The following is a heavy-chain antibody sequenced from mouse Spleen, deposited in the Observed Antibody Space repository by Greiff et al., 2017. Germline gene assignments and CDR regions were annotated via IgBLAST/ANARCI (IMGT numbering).Heavy chain of an antibody. Sequence: ESGPGLVKPSQSLSLTCSVTGYSITSGYYWNWIRQFPGNKLEWMGYISYDGSNNYNPSLKNRISITRDTSKNQFFLKLNSVTTEDTATYYCARKITTGGYWYFDVWGAGTTVTVSS. V-gene: IGHV3-6*01. CDR2: ISYDGSN. CDR3: ARKITTGGYWYFDV. D-gene: IGHD1-1*01. CDR1: GYSITSGYY. J-gene: IGHJ1*01.